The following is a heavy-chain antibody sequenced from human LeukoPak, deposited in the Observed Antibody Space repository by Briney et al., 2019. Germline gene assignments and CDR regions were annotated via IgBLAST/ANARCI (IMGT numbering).Heavy chain of an antibody. Sequence: ASVKVPCKASGYTFTNYYMHWVRQAPGQGLEWMGIINTSGGSTNYAQKFQGRVTMTRDTSTSTVYMELSSLRSEDTAVYYCATDSSSRPETYWGQGTRVTVSS. CDR3: ATDSSSRPETY. J-gene: IGHJ4*02. D-gene: IGHD6-6*01. CDR1: GYTFTNYY. CDR2: INTSGGST. V-gene: IGHV1-46*01.